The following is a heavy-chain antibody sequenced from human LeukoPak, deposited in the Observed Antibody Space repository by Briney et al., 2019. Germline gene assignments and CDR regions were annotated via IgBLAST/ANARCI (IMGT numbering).Heavy chain of an antibody. J-gene: IGHJ4*02. CDR1: GGSISSGGYY. D-gene: IGHD3-3*01. CDR3: ARDHGGHYDFWSGYYIPGDYFDY. Sequence: LSLTCTVSGGSISSGGYYWSWIRQPPGKGLEWVSSISSSSSYIYYADSVKGRFTISRDNAKNSLYLQMNSLRAEDTAVYYCARDHGGHYDFWSGYYIPGDYFDYWGQGTLVTVSS. CDR2: ISSSSSYI. V-gene: IGHV3-11*06.